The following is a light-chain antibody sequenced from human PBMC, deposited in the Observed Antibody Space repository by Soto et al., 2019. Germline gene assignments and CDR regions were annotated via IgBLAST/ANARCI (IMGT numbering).Light chain of an antibody. CDR1: QSINSY. Sequence: DIQMTQSPSSLSASVGDRVTITCRASQSINSYLNWYQQKPGKAPKVLIYAASSLQSGVPSRFSGSGSGTDFTLTISSLQPEDVATYYCQQSYSTPYTFGQGTKLEI. V-gene: IGKV1-39*01. CDR3: QQSYSTPYT. J-gene: IGKJ2*01. CDR2: AAS.